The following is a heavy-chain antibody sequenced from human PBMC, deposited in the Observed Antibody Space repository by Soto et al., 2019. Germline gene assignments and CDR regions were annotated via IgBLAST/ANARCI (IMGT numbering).Heavy chain of an antibody. J-gene: IGHJ6*02. Sequence: SETLSLTCTVSGGSISSGGYYWSWIRQHPGKGLEWIGYIYYSGSTYYNPSLKSRVTISVDTSKNQFSLKLSSVTAADTAVYYCARDQGDPWWFGEFTTLGMDVWGQGTKVTVYS. D-gene: IGHD3-10*01. CDR3: ARDQGDPWWFGEFTTLGMDV. V-gene: IGHV4-31*03. CDR1: GGSISSGGYY. CDR2: IYYSGST.